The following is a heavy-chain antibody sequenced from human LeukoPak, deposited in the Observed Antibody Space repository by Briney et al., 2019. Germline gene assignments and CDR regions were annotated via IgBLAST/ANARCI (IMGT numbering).Heavy chain of an antibody. CDR2: ISWNSGSI. D-gene: IGHD3-3*01. CDR1: GFIFDDYA. J-gene: IGHJ4*02. CDR3: AKDMDDFWRTLDY. V-gene: IGHV3-9*01. Sequence: GRSLRLSCAASGFIFDDYAMHWVRQAPGKGLEWVSGISWNSGSIGYADSVKGRFTTSRDNAKNSLYLQMNSLRAEDTALYYCAKDMDDFWRTLDYWGQGTLVTVSS.